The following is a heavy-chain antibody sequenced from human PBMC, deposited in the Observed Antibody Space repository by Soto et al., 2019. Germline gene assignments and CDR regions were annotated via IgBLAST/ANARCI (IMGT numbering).Heavy chain of an antibody. V-gene: IGHV4-39*01. J-gene: IGHJ5*02. Sequence: QLQLQESGPGLVKPSGTLSLTSTVSGGPISSSPYSWGWTRHPPGKGLECIGIINYSGTTYNNPSLKSRVTISVDTTKNQFSLNLKSVTAADTAVYYCARAGNWFDPWGQGTLVTVSS. D-gene: IGHD3-10*01. CDR3: ARAGNWFDP. CDR1: GGPISSSPYS. CDR2: INYSGTT.